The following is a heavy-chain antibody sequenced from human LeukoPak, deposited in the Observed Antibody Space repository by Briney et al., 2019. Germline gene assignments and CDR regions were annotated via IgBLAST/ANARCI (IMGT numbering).Heavy chain of an antibody. D-gene: IGHD3-22*01. V-gene: IGHV1-2*06. J-gene: IGHJ4*02. CDR2: INPNSGGT. CDR1: GYTFTGYY. CDR3: ASTMIAPYYFDY. Sequence: ASVKVSCKASGYTFTGYYMHWLRQAPGQGLEWMGRINPNSGGTNYAQKFQGRVTMTRDTSISTAYMELSRLRSDDTAVYYCASTMIAPYYFDYWGQGTLVTVSS.